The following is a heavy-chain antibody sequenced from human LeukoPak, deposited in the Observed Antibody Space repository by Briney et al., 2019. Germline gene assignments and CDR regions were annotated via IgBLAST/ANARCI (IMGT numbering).Heavy chain of an antibody. CDR3: ASGRGIAAAGKVSGWFDP. Sequence: SETLSLTCAVYGGSFRGYYWSWIRHPPAKGLECSGEINHSGSTNNNPSLKSRGTISVDTSKNQLSLKLSCVAAADTAAYYCASGRGIAAAGKVSGWFDPWGQGTLVTVSS. D-gene: IGHD6-13*01. CDR2: INHSGST. CDR1: GGSFRGYY. V-gene: IGHV4-34*04. J-gene: IGHJ5*02.